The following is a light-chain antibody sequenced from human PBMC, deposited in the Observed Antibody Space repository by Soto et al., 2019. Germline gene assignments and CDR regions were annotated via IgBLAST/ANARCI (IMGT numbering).Light chain of an antibody. Sequence: IALTQSPGTLSSSPGESVTLSCRASQSCRSTYLAWYQNRPGQSPRLLVYGVSARATGISDRFIGSGSGTDFTLTIDRLDPEDCAVYYCQNYESSPFTFGQGTKMEIK. V-gene: IGKV3-20*01. CDR3: QNYESSPFT. CDR2: GVS. J-gene: IGKJ2*01. CDR1: QSCRSTY.